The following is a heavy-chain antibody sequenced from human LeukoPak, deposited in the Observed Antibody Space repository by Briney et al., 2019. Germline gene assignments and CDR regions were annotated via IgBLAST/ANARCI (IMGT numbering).Heavy chain of an antibody. CDR3: ARGTMMVGP. Sequence: PSETLSLTCAVYGGSFSGYYWSWIRQPPGKGLEWIGEINHSGSTNYNPSLKSRVTISVDTSKNQFSLKVSSVTAADTAVYYCARGTMMVGPWGQGTLVTVSS. CDR2: INHSGST. J-gene: IGHJ5*02. D-gene: IGHD3-22*01. V-gene: IGHV4-34*01. CDR1: GGSFSGYY.